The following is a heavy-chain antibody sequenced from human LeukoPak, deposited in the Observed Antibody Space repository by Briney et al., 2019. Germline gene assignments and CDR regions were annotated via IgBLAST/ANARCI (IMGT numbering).Heavy chain of an antibody. V-gene: IGHV1-18*01. CDR1: GYTFTSYG. J-gene: IGHJ3*02. Sequence: ASVKVSCKASGYTFTSYGISWVRQAPGQGLEWMGWISAYNGNTNYAQKFQGRVTMTEDTSTDTAYMELSSLRSEDTAVYYCATADAPYSSSSGAFDIWGQGTMVTVSS. CDR3: ATADAPYSSSSGAFDI. CDR2: ISAYNGNT. D-gene: IGHD6-6*01.